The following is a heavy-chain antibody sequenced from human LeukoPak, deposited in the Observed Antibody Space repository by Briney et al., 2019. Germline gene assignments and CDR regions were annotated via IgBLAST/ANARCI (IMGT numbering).Heavy chain of an antibody. CDR3: ARENPSGYYNRPIDY. CDR1: GASISSYY. V-gene: IGHV4-59*01. CDR2: IYYSGSI. D-gene: IGHD3-22*01. Sequence: AETLSLTCTVSGASISSYYWSWIRQPPGKGLEWIGDIYYSGSIKYNPSLKSRVTMSVDTSKNQFSLKLSSVTAADTAIYYCARENPSGYYNRPIDYWGQGTLVTVSS. J-gene: IGHJ4*02.